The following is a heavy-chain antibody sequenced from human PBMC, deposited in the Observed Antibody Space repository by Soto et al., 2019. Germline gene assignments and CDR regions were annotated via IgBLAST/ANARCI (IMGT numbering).Heavy chain of an antibody. CDR1: GFTFSSYS. J-gene: IGHJ6*03. CDR2: ISSSSSTI. D-gene: IGHD6-6*01. Sequence: EVQLVESGGGLVQPGGSLRLSCAASGFTFSSYSMNWVRQAPGKGLEWVSYISSSSSTIYYADSVKGRFTISRDNAKNSLYLQMNSLRAEDTAVYYCARARYYYYYMDVWGKGTTVTVSS. V-gene: IGHV3-48*01. CDR3: ARARYYYYYMDV.